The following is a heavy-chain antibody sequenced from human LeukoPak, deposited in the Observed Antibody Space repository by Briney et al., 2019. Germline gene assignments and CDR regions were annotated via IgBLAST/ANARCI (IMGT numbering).Heavy chain of an antibody. D-gene: IGHD1-26*01. CDR3: AREALIPSGSYSPNDAFDI. CDR2: TYYRSKWYN. J-gene: IGHJ3*02. CDR1: GDSVSSNSAA. V-gene: IGHV6-1*01. Sequence: SQTLSLTCAISGDSVSSNSAAWNWIRQSPSRGLEWLGRTYYRSKWYNDYAVSVKSRITINPDTSKNQFSLQLNSVTPEDTAVYYCAREALIPSGSYSPNDAFDIWGQGTMVTVSS.